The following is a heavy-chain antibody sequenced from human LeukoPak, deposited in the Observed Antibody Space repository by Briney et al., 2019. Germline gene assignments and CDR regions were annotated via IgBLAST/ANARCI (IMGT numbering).Heavy chain of an antibody. Sequence: SETLSLTCTVSGGSISSYYWSWIRQPPGKGLEWIGYIYYSGSTNYNPSLKSRVTISVDTSKNQFSLKLSSVTAADTAVYYCARSDFWSGYTAFDIWGQGTMVTVSS. CDR2: IYYSGST. CDR1: GGSISSYY. D-gene: IGHD3-3*01. J-gene: IGHJ3*02. CDR3: ARSDFWSGYTAFDI. V-gene: IGHV4-59*01.